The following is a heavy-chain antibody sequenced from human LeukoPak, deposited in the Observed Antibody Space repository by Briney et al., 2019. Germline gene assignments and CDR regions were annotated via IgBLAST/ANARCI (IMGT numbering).Heavy chain of an antibody. Sequence: SQTLSLTCTVAGGSISIGGYYWSWLRQHPGKGREWFGYIYYSGTTYSNPSLKRRVTISVDTSKNQFSLKLTSLTAADTAVYYCARDRSSWGLDCWGQGTLVTVSS. V-gene: IGHV4-31*03. CDR2: IYYSGTT. CDR3: ARDRSSWGLDC. D-gene: IGHD6-13*01. J-gene: IGHJ4*02. CDR1: GGSISIGGYY.